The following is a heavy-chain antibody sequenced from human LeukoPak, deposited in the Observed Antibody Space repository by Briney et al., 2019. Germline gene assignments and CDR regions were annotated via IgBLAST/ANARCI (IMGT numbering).Heavy chain of an antibody. J-gene: IGHJ4*02. V-gene: IGHV3-48*03. D-gene: IGHD6-19*01. Sequence: PGGSLRLSCAASGFTFSSYEMNWVRQPPGKGLEWVSYISSGGDTMDYADSVRGRFTISRDNAKNSLYLQMNSLRAEDTALYYCAREGSRSGFFDWGQGTLVPVSS. CDR3: AREGSRSGFFD. CDR1: GFTFSSYE. CDR2: ISSGGDTM.